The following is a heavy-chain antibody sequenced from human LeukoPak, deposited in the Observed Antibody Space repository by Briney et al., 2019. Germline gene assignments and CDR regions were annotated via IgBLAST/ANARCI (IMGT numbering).Heavy chain of an antibody. J-gene: IGHJ5*02. D-gene: IGHD2-2*01. CDR2: MDPNSGNT. V-gene: IGHV1-8*01. CDR3: ARVPCPHGSTSCPRHWFDP. Sequence: ASVKVSCKASGYTFTSYDINWVRQATGQGLEWMGWMDPNSGNTGYAQKFQGRVTMTSNTSISTAYMELSSLRSEDTAVYYCARVPCPHGSTSCPRHWFDPWGQGTLVTVSS. CDR1: GYTFTSYD.